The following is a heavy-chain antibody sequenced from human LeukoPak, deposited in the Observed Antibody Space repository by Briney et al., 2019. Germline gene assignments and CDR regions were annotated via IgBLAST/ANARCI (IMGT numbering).Heavy chain of an antibody. CDR3: ARGGNRRGYDAFDI. J-gene: IGHJ3*02. Sequence: ASVKVSCKASGYTFTGYYMHWVRQAPGQGLEWMGRINPNSGGTNYAQKFQGRVTMTRDTSISTAYMELSRLRSYDTAVYYCARGGNRRGYDAFDIWGQGTMVTVSS. V-gene: IGHV1-2*06. CDR1: GYTFTGYY. CDR2: INPNSGGT. D-gene: IGHD4-23*01.